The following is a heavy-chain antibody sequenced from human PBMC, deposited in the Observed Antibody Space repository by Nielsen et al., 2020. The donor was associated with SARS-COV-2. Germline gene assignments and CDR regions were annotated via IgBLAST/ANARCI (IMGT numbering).Heavy chain of an antibody. Sequence: GESLKISCAASAFTFSTYWMHWVRQAPGKGLVWVSRINSDGSSTSYADSVKGRFTISRDNAKNTLSLQMNSLRADDTAVYYCTRVLSTVTFDCWGQGTLVTVSS. D-gene: IGHD4-17*01. J-gene: IGHJ4*02. CDR2: INSDGSST. CDR1: AFTFSTYW. CDR3: TRVLSTVTFDC. V-gene: IGHV3-74*01.